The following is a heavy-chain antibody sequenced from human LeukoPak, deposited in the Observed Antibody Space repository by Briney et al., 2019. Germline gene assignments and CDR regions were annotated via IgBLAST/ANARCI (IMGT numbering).Heavy chain of an antibody. CDR3: ARHGERGYSYGHDY. V-gene: IGHV4-39*01. D-gene: IGHD5-18*01. CDR2: LYYSGST. J-gene: IGHJ4*02. Sequence: GSLRLSCAASGFTFSSYAMSWVRQAPGKGLEWIGGLYYSGSTYYNPSLKSRVTISVDTSKNQLSLKLSSVTAADTAVYYCARHGERGYSYGHDYWGQGTLVTVSS. CDR1: GFTFSSYA.